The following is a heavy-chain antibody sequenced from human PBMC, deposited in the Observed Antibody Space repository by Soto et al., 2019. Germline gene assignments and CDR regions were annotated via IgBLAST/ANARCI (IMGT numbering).Heavy chain of an antibody. CDR1: GGSISGGGYY. J-gene: IGHJ5*02. Sequence: QVQLQESGPGLVEPSQTLSLTCTVSGGSISGGGYYWSWIRQHPGKGLEWIGYIHYSGTTYYNPSIESRLTRSVDTSKTQFSLTLSSVTAADTAVYCCARAWTAAAGWAKWFDLWGQGPLVTVSS. CDR3: ARAWTAAAGWAKWFDL. D-gene: IGHD6-13*01. CDR2: IHYSGTT. V-gene: IGHV4-31*03.